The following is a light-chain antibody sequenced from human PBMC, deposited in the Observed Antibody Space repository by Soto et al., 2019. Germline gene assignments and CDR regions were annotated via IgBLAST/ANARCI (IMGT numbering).Light chain of an antibody. CDR1: SSDVGAYNF. CDR3: SSYTSSNTPYV. V-gene: IGLV2-14*01. CDR2: EVT. J-gene: IGLJ1*01. Sequence: QSVLTQPASGSGSPGQSITISCTGSSSDVGAYNFVSWYQHHPGKAPKLILYEVTTHPSGVSSRFSGSKSGNTASLTISGLQADDEANYYCSSYTSSNTPYVSGTGTKVTLL.